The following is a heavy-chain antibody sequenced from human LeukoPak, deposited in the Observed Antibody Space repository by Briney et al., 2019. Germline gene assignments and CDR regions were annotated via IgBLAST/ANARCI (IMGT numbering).Heavy chain of an antibody. CDR3: TTTAFDY. CDR1: GFTFSNAW. J-gene: IGHJ4*02. V-gene: IGHV3-15*05. CDR2: DGGTT. Sequence: GGSLRLSCAASGFTFSNAWMSWVRQAPGKELEWVDRDGGTTDYAAPVKGRFTISRDDSKYTLYLQTNSLKTEDTAVYYCTTTAFDYWGQGTLVTVSS.